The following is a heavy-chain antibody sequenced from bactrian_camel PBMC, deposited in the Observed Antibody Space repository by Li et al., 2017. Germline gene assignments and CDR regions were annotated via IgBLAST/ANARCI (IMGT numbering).Heavy chain of an antibody. J-gene: IGHJ6*01. D-gene: IGHD2*01. V-gene: IGHV3S26*01. Sequence: HVQLVESGGGSVQAGGSLRLSCVGYTQNSNWLGWFRQVRGKEREAVAVKHRRSASAAVYEASVKGRFTIARDNAKNTLSLQMNKLELEDTGMYYCAASLALASGGWCYTSPPFGYWGQGTQVTVS. CDR2: KHRRSASAA. CDR3: AASLALASGGWCYTSPPFGY. CDR1: YTQNSNW.